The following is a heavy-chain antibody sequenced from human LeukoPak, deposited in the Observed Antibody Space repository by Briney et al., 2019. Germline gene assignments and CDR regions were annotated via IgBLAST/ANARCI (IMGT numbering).Heavy chain of an antibody. CDR2: ISWNGGSI. V-gene: IGHV3-9*01. J-gene: IGHJ4*02. Sequence: PGRSLRLSCAASGFTFDDYAMHWVRQAPGKGLEWVSGISWNGGSIGYADSVKGRFTISRDNAKNPLYLQMNSLRAEDTALYYCAEDRYEQWLVFDYWGQGTLVTVSS. CDR1: GFTFDDYA. CDR3: AEDRYEQWLVFDY. D-gene: IGHD6-19*01.